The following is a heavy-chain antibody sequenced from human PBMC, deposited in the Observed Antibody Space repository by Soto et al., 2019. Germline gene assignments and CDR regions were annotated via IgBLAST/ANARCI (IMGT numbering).Heavy chain of an antibody. CDR1: GGSISSSSYY. Sequence: QLQLQESGPGLVKPSETLSLTCTVSGGSISSSSYYWGWIRQPPGKGLEWIGSIYYSGSTYYNPSLKSRVTISVDTSKNQFSLKLSSVTAADTAVYYCARPITTYYYCGMDVWGQGTTVTVSS. CDR2: IYYSGST. V-gene: IGHV4-39*01. D-gene: IGHD3-10*01. CDR3: ARPITTYYYCGMDV. J-gene: IGHJ6*02.